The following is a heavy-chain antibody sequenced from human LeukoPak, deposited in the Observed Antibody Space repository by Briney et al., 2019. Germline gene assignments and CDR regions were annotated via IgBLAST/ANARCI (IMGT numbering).Heavy chain of an antibody. D-gene: IGHD4-17*01. J-gene: IGHJ4*02. CDR3: ARELDYGDYASYFDY. CDR2: IYYSGST. Sequence: SETLSLTCTVSGGSISSYYWSWIRQPPGKGLEWIGYIYYSGSTNYNPSLKSRVTISVDTSKNQFSLKLSSVTAADPAVYYCARELDYGDYASYFDYWGQGTLVTVSS. V-gene: IGHV4-59*01. CDR1: GGSISSYY.